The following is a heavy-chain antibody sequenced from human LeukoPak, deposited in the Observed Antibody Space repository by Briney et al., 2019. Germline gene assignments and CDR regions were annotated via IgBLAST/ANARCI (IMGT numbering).Heavy chain of an antibody. CDR3: ARDPHSLDY. V-gene: IGHV3-48*01. CDR1: GFSFSSYS. CDR2: IAYTGTI. J-gene: IGHJ4*02. Sequence: PGGSLRLSGTASGFSFSSYSMNWFRQAPGKGLEWVAYIAYTGTIHYADSVRGRFAISRDNAKSSLFLQLNSLRAEDTAVYYCARDPHSLDYWGQGTLVTVSS.